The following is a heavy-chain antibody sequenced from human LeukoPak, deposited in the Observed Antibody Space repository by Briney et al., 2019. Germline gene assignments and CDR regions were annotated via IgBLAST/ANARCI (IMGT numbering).Heavy chain of an antibody. CDR3: ARASSDDTAMATPFAY. CDR1: GGTFSNYA. J-gene: IGHJ4*02. V-gene: IGHV1-69*13. Sequence: GASVKVSCKASGGTFSNYAINWLRQAPGQGLEWMGGIIPIFGTPNYVQKFQGRVTITADESTSTAYMELSSLRSEDTAVYYCARASSDDTAMATPFAYWGQGTLVTVSS. D-gene: IGHD5-18*01. CDR2: IIPIFGTP.